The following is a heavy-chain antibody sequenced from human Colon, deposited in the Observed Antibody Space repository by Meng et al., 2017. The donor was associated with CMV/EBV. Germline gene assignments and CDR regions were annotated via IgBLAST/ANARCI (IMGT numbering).Heavy chain of an antibody. J-gene: IGHJ5*02. CDR1: GFSCRASPYY. V-gene: IGHV4-39*07. Sequence: VSGFSCRASPYYWAWIRQPRGRGLEWIGSIYFRGSTCYNPSLKSGVAMSLDTSKSQFSLNLTSMTAADTAMYYCAREGYPGGSEFGPGGQGTLVTVSS. CDR3: AREGYPGGSEFGP. D-gene: IGHD2-15*01. CDR2: IYFRGST.